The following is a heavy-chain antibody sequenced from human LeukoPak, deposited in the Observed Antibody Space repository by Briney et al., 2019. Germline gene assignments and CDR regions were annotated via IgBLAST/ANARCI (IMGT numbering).Heavy chain of an antibody. D-gene: IGHD3-10*01. CDR1: GFTFSSYG. J-gene: IGHJ4*02. V-gene: IGHV3-33*01. CDR2: IWYDGSNK. CDR3: ARDRGDLDY. Sequence: GRSLRLSCAASGFTFSSYGMHWVRQAPGKGLEWVAVIWYDGSNKCYADSVKGRFTISRDNSKNTLYLQMNSLRAEDTAVYYCARDRGDLDYWGQGTLVTVSS.